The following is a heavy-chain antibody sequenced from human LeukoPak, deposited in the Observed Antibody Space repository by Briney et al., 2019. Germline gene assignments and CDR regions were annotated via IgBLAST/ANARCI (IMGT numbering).Heavy chain of an antibody. Sequence: GASVKVSCKASGGTFSSYAISWVRQAPGQGLEWMGGIIPIFGTANYAQKFRGRVTITADKSTSTAYMDLSSLRSEDTAVYSCARRGVYGGVVDYWGQGTLVTVSS. V-gene: IGHV1-69*06. CDR2: IIPIFGTA. CDR3: ARRGVYGGVVDY. CDR1: GGTFSSYA. J-gene: IGHJ4*02. D-gene: IGHD4-23*01.